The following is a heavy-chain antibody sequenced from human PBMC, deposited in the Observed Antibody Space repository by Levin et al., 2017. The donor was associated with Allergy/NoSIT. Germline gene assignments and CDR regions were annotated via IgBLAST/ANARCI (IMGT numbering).Heavy chain of an antibody. J-gene: IGHJ4*02. CDR3: ARHKSIISSAGFDF. V-gene: IGHV4-59*08. CDR2: IYNNA. CDR1: GASVSLYY. Sequence: SETLSLTCTVSGASVSLYYWSWVRQPPGKGLQWIGCIYNNADYNPSLKNRVTISRDTSKNKVSLTLTSLTAADTAVYFCARHKSIISSAGFDFWGQGALVAVSP. D-gene: IGHD6-25*01.